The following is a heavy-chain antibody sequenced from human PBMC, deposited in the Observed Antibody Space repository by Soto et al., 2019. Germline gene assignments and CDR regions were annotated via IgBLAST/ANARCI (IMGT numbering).Heavy chain of an antibody. CDR1: GFSLSTSGVA. Sequence: QITLKESGPTLVKPTQTLTLTCTFSGFSLSTSGVAVGWIRQPPGKALEWLALIYWDDDKRYIPSLRSRLTITXXTXTXPVLLTITDTDPVDTATHYCAYIVYNNHHDQNGVDVWGQGTTVTVSS. CDR3: AYIVYNNHHDQNGVDV. D-gene: IGHD1-1*01. J-gene: IGHJ6*02. CDR2: IYWDDDK. V-gene: IGHV2-5*02.